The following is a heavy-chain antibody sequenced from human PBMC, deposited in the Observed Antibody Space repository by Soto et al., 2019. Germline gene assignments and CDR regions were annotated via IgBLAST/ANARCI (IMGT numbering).Heavy chain of an antibody. Sequence: GGSLRLSCAASGFTFSSYSMNWVRQAPGKGLEWVSSISSSSSYIYYADSVKGRFTISRDNAKNSLYLQMNSLRAEDTAVYYCARDGGITMVRGVKYWGQGTLVTVSS. CDR3: ARDGGITMVRGVKY. V-gene: IGHV3-21*01. J-gene: IGHJ4*02. CDR2: ISSSSSYI. D-gene: IGHD3-10*01. CDR1: GFTFSSYS.